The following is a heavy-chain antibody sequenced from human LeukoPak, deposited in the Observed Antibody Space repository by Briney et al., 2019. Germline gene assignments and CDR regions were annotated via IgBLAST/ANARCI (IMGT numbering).Heavy chain of an antibody. CDR2: ISSSSSYI. CDR3: AKAGAETNWFDP. Sequence: GGSLRLSCAASGFTFSSYSMNWVRQAPGKGLEWVSSISSSSSYIYYADSVKGRFTISRDNAKNSLYLQMNSLRAEDTAVYYCAKAGAETNWFDPWGQGTLVTVSS. D-gene: IGHD1-26*01. CDR1: GFTFSSYS. J-gene: IGHJ5*02. V-gene: IGHV3-21*04.